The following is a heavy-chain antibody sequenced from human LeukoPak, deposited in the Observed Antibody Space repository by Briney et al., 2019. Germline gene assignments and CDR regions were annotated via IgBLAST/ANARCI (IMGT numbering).Heavy chain of an antibody. CDR3: TTNYYGYYYYMDV. D-gene: IGHD3-10*01. CDR2: IRSKAYGGTT. J-gene: IGHJ6*03. CDR1: GFTFGDYG. Sequence: GGSLRLSCTASGFTFGDYGMHWVRQAPGEGLEWVGFIRSKAYGGTTEYAASVKGRFTISRDDSKSIAYLQMNSLKTEDTAVYYCTTNYYGYYYYMDVWGKGTTVTVSS. V-gene: IGHV3-49*04.